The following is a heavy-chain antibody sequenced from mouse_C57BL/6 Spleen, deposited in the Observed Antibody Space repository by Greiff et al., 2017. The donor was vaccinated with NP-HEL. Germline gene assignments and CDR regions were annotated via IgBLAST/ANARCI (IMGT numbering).Heavy chain of an antibody. D-gene: IGHD3-2*01. Sequence: VQLQQSGPELVKPGASVKISCKASGYAFSSSWMNWVKQRPGKGLEWIGRIYPGDGDTNYNGKFKGKATLTADKSSSTAYMQLSSLTSEDCAVYFCAGEQTAKGFAYWGQGTLVTVSA. CDR1: GYAFSSSW. V-gene: IGHV1-82*01. CDR3: AGEQTAKGFAY. J-gene: IGHJ3*01. CDR2: IYPGDGDT.